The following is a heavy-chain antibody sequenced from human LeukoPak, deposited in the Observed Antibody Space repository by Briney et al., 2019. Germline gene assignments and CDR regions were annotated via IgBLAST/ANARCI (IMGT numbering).Heavy chain of an antibody. D-gene: IGHD3-3*02. CDR2: VSNSGTT. CDR1: NGSISLHF. Sequence: SETLSLICTVSNGSISLHFWSWIRQSPGKGLEWIGYVSNSGTTHYNPSLKSRVTISVDTSKSHLSLKLSSVTAADTAVYCCASGISVDPDTFDIWGPGTMVTVSP. J-gene: IGHJ3*02. V-gene: IGHV4-4*08. CDR3: ASGISVDPDTFDI.